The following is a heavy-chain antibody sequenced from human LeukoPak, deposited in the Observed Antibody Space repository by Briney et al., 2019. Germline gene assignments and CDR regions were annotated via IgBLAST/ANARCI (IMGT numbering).Heavy chain of an antibody. J-gene: IGHJ4*02. D-gene: IGHD2-15*01. CDR3: ARGAWATRLGS. CDR1: GESLNSYY. Sequence: PSETLSLTCAVYGESLNSYYWSWGREPPGEGLDWIGEIYESGTTEYNPSLKSRVTISMVPSKQQFSLSLSSVTAADTAVYYCARGAWATRLGSWGLGTPVIVSS. CDR2: IYESGTT. V-gene: IGHV4-34*01.